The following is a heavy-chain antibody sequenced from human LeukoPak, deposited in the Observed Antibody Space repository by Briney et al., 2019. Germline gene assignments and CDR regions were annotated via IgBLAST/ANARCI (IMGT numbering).Heavy chain of an antibody. CDR1: GFTFSSYA. J-gene: IGHJ4*02. Sequence: GGSLRLSCAASGFTFSSYAMSWVRQAPGKRLEWVAVISYDGSNKYYADSVKGRFTISRDNSKNTLYLQMNSLRAEDTAVYYCAHIPSSSDYWGQGTLVTVSS. D-gene: IGHD6-6*01. CDR2: ISYDGSNK. CDR3: AHIPSSSDY. V-gene: IGHV3-30*03.